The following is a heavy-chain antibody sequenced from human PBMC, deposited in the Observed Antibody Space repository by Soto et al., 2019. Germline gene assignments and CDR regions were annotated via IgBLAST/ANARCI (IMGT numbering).Heavy chain of an antibody. CDR2: INHSGST. J-gene: IGHJ6*02. D-gene: IGHD3-3*01. CDR1: GGSFSGYY. CDR3: ARDRGIPIFGQVMDF. Sequence: QVQLQQWGAGLLKPSETLSLTCAVYGGSFSGYYWSWIRQPPGKGLEWIGEINHSGSTNYNPSLKSRVTISGDTTKNHFSLKLNSVTAAAPAGYYGARDRGIPIFGQVMDFWGQGTTVTVS. V-gene: IGHV4-34*01.